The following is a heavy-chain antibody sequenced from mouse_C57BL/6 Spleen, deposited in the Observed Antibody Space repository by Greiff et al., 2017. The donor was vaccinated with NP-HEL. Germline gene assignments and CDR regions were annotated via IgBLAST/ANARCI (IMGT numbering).Heavy chain of an antibody. Sequence: QVQLQQSGPELVKPGASVKISCKASGYAFSSSWMNWVKQRPGKGLEWIGRIYPGDGDTNYNGKFKGKATLTADKSSSTAYMQRSSLTSEDSAVYFCARHWDDYFDYWGQGTTLTVSS. D-gene: IGHD4-1*01. CDR1: GYAFSSSW. CDR3: ARHWDDYFDY. J-gene: IGHJ2*01. V-gene: IGHV1-82*01. CDR2: IYPGDGDT.